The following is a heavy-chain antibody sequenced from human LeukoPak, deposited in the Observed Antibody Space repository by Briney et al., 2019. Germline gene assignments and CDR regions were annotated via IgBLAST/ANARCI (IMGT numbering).Heavy chain of an antibody. J-gene: IGHJ6*03. Sequence: GGSLRLSCAASGFTFSSYAMSWVRQAPGKGLEWVSAISGSGGSTYYADSVRGRFTISRDNSKNTLYLQMNSLRAEDTAVYYCAKSTMVRGSTLYYYYMDVWGKGTTVTVSS. CDR3: AKSTMVRGSTLYYYYMDV. V-gene: IGHV3-23*01. D-gene: IGHD3-10*01. CDR1: GFTFSSYA. CDR2: ISGSGGST.